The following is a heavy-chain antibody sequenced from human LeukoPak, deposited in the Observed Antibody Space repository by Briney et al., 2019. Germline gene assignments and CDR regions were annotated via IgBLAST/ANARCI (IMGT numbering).Heavy chain of an antibody. CDR3: ARVRPGHYYDSFDY. J-gene: IGHJ4*02. CDR1: GFTFSSYS. D-gene: IGHD3-22*01. CDR2: ISSSSSYI. V-gene: IGHV3-21*01. Sequence: GGSLRLSCAASGFTFSSYSMNWVRQAPGKGLVWVSSISSSSSYIYYADSVKGRFTISRDNAKNSLYLQMNSLRAEDTAVYYCARVRPGHYYDSFDYWGQGTLVTVSS.